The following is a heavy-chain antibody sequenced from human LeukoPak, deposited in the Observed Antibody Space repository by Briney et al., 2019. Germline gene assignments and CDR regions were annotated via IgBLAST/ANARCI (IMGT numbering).Heavy chain of an antibody. CDR2: IYGGGRT. CDR1: GDSINSSPYY. V-gene: IGHV4-61*02. CDR3: AREGSIYYSDSSGYLGY. J-gene: IGHJ4*02. D-gene: IGHD3-22*01. Sequence: SQTLSLTCTVSGDSINSSPYYWSWIRQPAGKGLEWIGRIYGGGRTNYNPSLKSRVTISVDTSKNQFSLKLSSVTAADTAVYYCAREGSIYYSDSSGYLGYWGQGTLVTVSS.